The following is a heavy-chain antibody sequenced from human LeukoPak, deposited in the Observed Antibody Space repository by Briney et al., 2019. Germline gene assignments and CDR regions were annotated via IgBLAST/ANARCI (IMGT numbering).Heavy chain of an antibody. CDR1: GFSFSSYE. CDR3: AKDSRHLSSTRGGLKESRGGFSDY. Sequence: GGSLRLSCEASGFSFSSYEMNWLRQAPGKGLEWVSTISGSGGGTYFADSVKGRFTISRDNSRNTLYLQMNNLRAEDTAVYYCAKDSRHLSSTRGGLKESRGGFSDYWGQGTLVTVSS. V-gene: IGHV3-23*01. CDR2: ISGSGGGT. J-gene: IGHJ4*02. D-gene: IGHD6-13*01.